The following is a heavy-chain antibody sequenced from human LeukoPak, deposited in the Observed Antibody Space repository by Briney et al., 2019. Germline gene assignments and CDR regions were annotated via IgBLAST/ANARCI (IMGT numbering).Heavy chain of an antibody. D-gene: IGHD6-19*01. CDR1: GFTFSSYS. Sequence: QPGGSLRLSCAASGFTFSSYSMNWVRQAPGKGLEWVSYISSSSSTIYYADSVKGRFTISRDNAKNSLYLQMNSLRDEDTAVYYCARDPAWGAVAGTHFDYWGQGTLVAVSS. CDR2: ISSSSSTI. CDR3: ARDPAWGAVAGTHFDY. J-gene: IGHJ4*02. V-gene: IGHV3-48*02.